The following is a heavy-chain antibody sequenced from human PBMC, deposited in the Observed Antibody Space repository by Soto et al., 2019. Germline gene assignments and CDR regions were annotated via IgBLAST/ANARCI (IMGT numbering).Heavy chain of an antibody. V-gene: IGHV5-51*01. J-gene: IGHJ6*02. CDR3: AASIFYYGMDV. CDR2: IYPGDSDT. CDR1: GYTFTDYW. Sequence: GESLKISCKGSGYTFTDYWIGWVRQLPGKGLEWMGIIYPGDSDTRYNPSFQGQVTISADKSITTTYLQWSSLKASDTAIYYCAASIFYYGMDVWGQGTTVTVSS.